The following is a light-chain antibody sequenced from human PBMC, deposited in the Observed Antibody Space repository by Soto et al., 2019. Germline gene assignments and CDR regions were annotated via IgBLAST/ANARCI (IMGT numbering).Light chain of an antibody. J-gene: IGKJ1*01. Sequence: AIQMTQSPSSLSASEGDRVTITCRASQDIRNDLGWYQQKPGKTPKLLIFAASSLQSGVPSRFSGSGSGTDFTLTISSLQPEDFGTYYCLQDFNYPWTFGQGTKVEIE. CDR1: QDIRND. CDR2: AAS. V-gene: IGKV1-6*01. CDR3: LQDFNYPWT.